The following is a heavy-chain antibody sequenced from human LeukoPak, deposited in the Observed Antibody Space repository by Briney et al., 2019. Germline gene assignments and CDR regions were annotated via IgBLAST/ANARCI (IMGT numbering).Heavy chain of an antibody. Sequence: SETLSLTCAVSGGSISSSYWWNWVRQPPGKGLAWIGEIYHSGTTNYNPSLKSRVTISVDKSMNQFSLKLSSVTAADTAVYYCASTYSGYELGDYWGQGTLVTVSS. CDR2: IYHSGTT. J-gene: IGHJ4*02. D-gene: IGHD5-12*01. CDR1: GGSISSSYW. CDR3: ASTYSGYELGDY. V-gene: IGHV4-4*02.